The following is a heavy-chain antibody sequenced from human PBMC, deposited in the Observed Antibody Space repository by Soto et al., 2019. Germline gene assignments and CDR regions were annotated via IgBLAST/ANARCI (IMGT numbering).Heavy chain of an antibody. J-gene: IGHJ4*02. CDR3: ARDQRGGSFDY. Sequence: GASGKVSCTASGYTFTSYYMHWVRQAPGQGLEWMGIINPSGGSTSYAQKFQGRVTMTRDTSTSTVYMELSSLRSEDTAVYYCARDQRGGSFDYWGQGTLVTVSS. V-gene: IGHV1-46*01. CDR1: GYTFTSYY. CDR2: INPSGGST. D-gene: IGHD3-16*01.